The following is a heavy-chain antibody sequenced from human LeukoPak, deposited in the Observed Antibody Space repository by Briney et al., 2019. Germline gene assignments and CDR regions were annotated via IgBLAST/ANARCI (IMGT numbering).Heavy chain of an antibody. CDR2: IYYSGST. V-gene: IGHV4-39*01. D-gene: IGHD7-27*01. CDR1: GGSITSSTSY. CDR3: ASLLNGGVSHWFDP. Sequence: PSEILSLTRTVSGGSITSSTSYWGWIRQPPGTGLEWIGTIYYSGSTYYNPSLKSRATMSVDTSKNQFSLKLSSVTAADTAVYYCASLLNGGVSHWFDPWGQGTLVTVSS. J-gene: IGHJ5*02.